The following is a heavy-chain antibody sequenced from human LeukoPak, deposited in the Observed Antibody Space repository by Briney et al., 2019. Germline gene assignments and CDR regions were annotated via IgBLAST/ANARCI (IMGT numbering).Heavy chain of an antibody. Sequence: GGSLRLSCAVSGFTFSDTYMTWIRQAPGKGLESLSYISPSGTDISYADSVKGRFTISRDNAKNSLYLQMNSLRAEDTAVYYCAKRGPGSPQSGKYYFDYWGQGTLVTVSS. CDR2: ISPSGTDI. J-gene: IGHJ4*02. D-gene: IGHD3-10*01. V-gene: IGHV3-11*01. CDR1: GFTFSDTY. CDR3: AKRGPGSPQSGKYYFDY.